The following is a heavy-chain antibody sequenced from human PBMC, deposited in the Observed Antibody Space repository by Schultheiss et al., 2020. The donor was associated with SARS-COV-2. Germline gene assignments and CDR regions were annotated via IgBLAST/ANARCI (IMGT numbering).Heavy chain of an antibody. J-gene: IGHJ6*02. CDR3: AKNMGVEMAAHMDV. Sequence: GGSLRLSCAASGFTFSSYTMNWVRQAPGKGLVWVSRINSDGSITDYADSVKGRFTISRDNSKNTLYLQMNSLRAEDTAVYYCAKNMGVEMAAHMDVWGQGTTVTVSS. D-gene: IGHD5-24*01. CDR2: INSDGSIT. CDR1: GFTFSSYT. V-gene: IGHV3-23*01.